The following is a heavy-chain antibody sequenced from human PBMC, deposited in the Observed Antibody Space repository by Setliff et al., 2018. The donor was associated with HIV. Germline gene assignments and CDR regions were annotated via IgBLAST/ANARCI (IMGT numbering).Heavy chain of an antibody. CDR2: IYHSGST. D-gene: IGHD6-19*01. CDR3: ARQFTVQWLVSTYGMDV. Sequence: SETLSLTCAVSGYSISNGYYWGWIRQPPGKGLEWIGSIYHSGSTYYNPSLKSRVTISVDTSKNQFSLNLSSVTAADTAVYYCARQFTVQWLVSTYGMDVWGQGTTVTVSS. V-gene: IGHV4-38-2*01. CDR1: GYSISNGYY. J-gene: IGHJ6*02.